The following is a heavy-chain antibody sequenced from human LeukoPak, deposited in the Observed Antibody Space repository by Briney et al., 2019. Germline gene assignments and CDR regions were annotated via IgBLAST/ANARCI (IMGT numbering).Heavy chain of an antibody. Sequence: GGSLRLSCAASGFTFTSYSMNWVRQAPGKGLEWVSAISGSGGSTYYADSVKGRFTISRDNSKNTLYLQMNSLRAEDTAVYYCAKARVSIAAAGTEWFDPWGQGTLVTVSS. CDR1: GFTFTSYS. CDR2: ISGSGGST. V-gene: IGHV3-23*01. J-gene: IGHJ5*02. CDR3: AKARVSIAAAGTEWFDP. D-gene: IGHD6-13*01.